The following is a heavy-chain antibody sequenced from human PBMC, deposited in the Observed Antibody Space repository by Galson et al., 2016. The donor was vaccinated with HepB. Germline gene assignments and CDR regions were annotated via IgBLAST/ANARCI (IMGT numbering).Heavy chain of an antibody. Sequence: SLRLSCAGSGLRFDDHAFHWVRQAPGKGLEWVAGISWNNGRIGYADSVKGRFTITRDNTNNSLHLQMKNLRPEDTALYYCAKDISPHYDSSGYFHRRCMQHWGQGTLVTVSS. CDR2: ISWNNGRI. D-gene: IGHD3-22*01. V-gene: IGHV3-9*01. J-gene: IGHJ1*01. CDR1: GLRFDDHA. CDR3: AKDISPHYDSSGYFHRRCMQH.